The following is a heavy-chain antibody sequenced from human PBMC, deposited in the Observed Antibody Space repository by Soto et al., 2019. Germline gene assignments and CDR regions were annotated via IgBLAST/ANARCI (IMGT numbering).Heavy chain of an antibody. CDR3: AAEAHYDSSGYGPAS. CDR1: GYTFTSYG. V-gene: IGHV1-58*02. Sequence: SVKVSFKASGYTFTSYGISWVRQAPGQGLEWMGWIVVDSGNTNYAQKFQERVTITRDMSTSTAYMELSSLRSEDTAVYYCAAEAHYDSSGYGPASWGQGTLVTVSS. D-gene: IGHD3-22*01. CDR2: IVVDSGNT. J-gene: IGHJ4*02.